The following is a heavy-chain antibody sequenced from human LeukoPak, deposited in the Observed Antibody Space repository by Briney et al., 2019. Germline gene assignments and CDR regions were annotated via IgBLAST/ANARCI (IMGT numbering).Heavy chain of an antibody. J-gene: IGHJ4*02. Sequence: SETLSLTCTVSGGSISSYYWSWIRQPPRRGLEGMGYIYYSGSTNYNPSLKSRVTISVDASMNQFSLKLSSVTSEDTAVYYCARGKAVSGSPTSFFDYWGQGMLVTVSS. CDR2: IYYSGST. CDR1: GGSISSYY. V-gene: IGHV4-59*12. D-gene: IGHD6-19*01. CDR3: ARGKAVSGSPTSFFDY.